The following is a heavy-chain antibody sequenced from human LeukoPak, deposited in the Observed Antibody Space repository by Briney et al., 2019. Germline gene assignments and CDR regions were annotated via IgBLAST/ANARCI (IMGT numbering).Heavy chain of an antibody. J-gene: IGHJ4*02. CDR2: IIPIFGTA. Sequence: SVKVSRKASGGTFSSYAISWVRQAPGQGLEWMGRIIPIFGTANYAQKFQGRVTITTDESTSTAYMELSSLRSEDTAVYYCARAYYYDSSGPLGYWGQGTLVTVSS. CDR1: GGTFSSYA. CDR3: ARAYYYDSSGPLGY. D-gene: IGHD3-22*01. V-gene: IGHV1-69*05.